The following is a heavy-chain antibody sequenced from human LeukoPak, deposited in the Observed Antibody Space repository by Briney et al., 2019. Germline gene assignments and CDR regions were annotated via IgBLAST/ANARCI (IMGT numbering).Heavy chain of an antibody. Sequence: GRSLRLSCAASGFTFDGYAMHWVRQAPGKGLEWVSGISWNSGSIGYADSVKGRFTISRDNAKNSLYLQMNSLRAEDMALYYCAKDSSGSYYGPGRFFDYWGQGTLVTVSS. D-gene: IGHD1-26*01. CDR2: ISWNSGSI. CDR3: AKDSSGSYYGPGRFFDY. V-gene: IGHV3-9*03. CDR1: GFTFDGYA. J-gene: IGHJ4*02.